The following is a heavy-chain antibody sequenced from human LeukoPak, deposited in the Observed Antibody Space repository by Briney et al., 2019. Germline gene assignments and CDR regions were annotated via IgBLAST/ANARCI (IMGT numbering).Heavy chain of an antibody. J-gene: IGHJ4*02. CDR2: ISSSGSTI. CDR1: GFTFSSYE. Sequence: GGSLRLSCAASGFTFSSYEMNWVRQAPGKGLEWVSYISSSGSTIYYADSVKGRFTISRDNAKNSLYLQLNTLRAADTARYFCARAIRGVVRGGHYFDNWGQGTPVTVSS. V-gene: IGHV3-48*03. CDR3: ARAIRGVVRGGHYFDN. D-gene: IGHD3-10*01.